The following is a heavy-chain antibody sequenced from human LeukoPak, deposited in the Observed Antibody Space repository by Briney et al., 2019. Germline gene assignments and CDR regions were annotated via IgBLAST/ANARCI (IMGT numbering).Heavy chain of an antibody. Sequence: PGGSLRLSCAASGFTFSSHGMHWVRQAPGKGLEWVSSISSGSSHIFYEDSVKGRLTISRDNAKNSLFLQMNSLRVEDTAIYYCVRGGAGATASDVFDIWGQGTMVTVSS. CDR1: GFTFSSHG. CDR3: VRGGAGATASDVFDI. D-gene: IGHD5-12*01. CDR2: ISSGSSHI. V-gene: IGHV3-21*04. J-gene: IGHJ3*02.